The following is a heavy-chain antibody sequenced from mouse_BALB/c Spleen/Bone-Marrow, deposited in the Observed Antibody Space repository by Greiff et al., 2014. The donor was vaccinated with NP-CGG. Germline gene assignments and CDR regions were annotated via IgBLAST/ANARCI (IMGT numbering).Heavy chain of an antibody. Sequence: EVKLVESGPDLVKPSQSLSLTCTDTGYSITSYYSWYWIRTFPGNQLEWMGYIHYSGNTVYNPSLKSRISITRDTSNNQFFLQLNSVTTEDTATYYCARLAGTPYTMDYWGQGTSVTVSS. D-gene: IGHD4-1*01. V-gene: IGHV3-1*02. J-gene: IGHJ4*01. CDR2: IHYSGNT. CDR1: GYSITSYYS. CDR3: ARLAGTPYTMDY.